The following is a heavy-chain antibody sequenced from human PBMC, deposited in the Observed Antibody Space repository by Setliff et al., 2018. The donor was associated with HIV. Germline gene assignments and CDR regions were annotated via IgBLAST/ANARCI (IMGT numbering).Heavy chain of an antibody. CDR1: GGTFSSYS. J-gene: IGHJ6*02. CDR3: ARGSGGYCSGGSCYFGFGLAL. V-gene: IGHV1-69*13. CDR2: IIPIFNTA. D-gene: IGHD2-15*01. Sequence: ASVQVSCKASGGTFSSYSITWVRQAPGQGLEWMGGIIPIFNTANYAQKFQGRVTITADESTSTAYMELSSLGSEDTAVYYCARGSGGYCSGGSCYFGFGLALWGQGTTVTVSS.